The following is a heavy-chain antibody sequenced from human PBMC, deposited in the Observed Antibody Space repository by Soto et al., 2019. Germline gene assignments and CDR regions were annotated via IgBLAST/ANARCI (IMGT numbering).Heavy chain of an antibody. Sequence: QLQLQESGSGLVKPSQTLSLTCAVSGGSISSGGYSWSWIRQPPGKGLEWIGYIYHSGSTYYNPSPKSRVTISVARSTTQFSLKLTSVTAADTAVYYCARWWMSAPPFDPWGQGTLVTVSS. CDR2: IYHSGST. CDR3: ARWWMSAPPFDP. CDR1: GGSISSGGYS. D-gene: IGHD2-8*01. V-gene: IGHV4-30-2*01. J-gene: IGHJ5*02.